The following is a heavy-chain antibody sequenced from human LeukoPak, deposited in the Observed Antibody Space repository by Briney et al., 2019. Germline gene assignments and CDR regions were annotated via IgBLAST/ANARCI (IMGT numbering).Heavy chain of an antibody. CDR1: GFRVSDYV. D-gene: IGHD1-26*01. CDR3: AVGTSLPAH. Sequence: TGGSLRLSRAASGFRVSDYVMTWVRQAPGKGLEWVSGISGSVGSTYYIDSVKGRFTISRDNSKNTLYLQMNSLRAEDTAVYSCAVGTSLPAHWGEGTLVTVSS. J-gene: IGHJ4*02. CDR2: ISGSVGST. V-gene: IGHV3-23*01.